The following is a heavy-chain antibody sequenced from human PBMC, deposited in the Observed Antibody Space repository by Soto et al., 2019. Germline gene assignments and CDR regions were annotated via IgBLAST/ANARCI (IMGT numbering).Heavy chain of an antibody. D-gene: IGHD5-18*01. Sequence: QVQLVQSGAEVKKPGASVKVSCKASGYTFTSYGISWVRQAPGQGLEWRGWINAYNGNTNYAQKLQGRVTMTTDASTSTAYMGVRSLRFDDTAVYYCARDVGYGLIDYWGQGTLVTVSS. CDR2: INAYNGNT. J-gene: IGHJ4*02. V-gene: IGHV1-18*01. CDR1: GYTFTSYG. CDR3: ARDVGYGLIDY.